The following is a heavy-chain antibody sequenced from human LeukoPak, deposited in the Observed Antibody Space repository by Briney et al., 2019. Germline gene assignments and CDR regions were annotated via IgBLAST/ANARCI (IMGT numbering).Heavy chain of an antibody. CDR2: INPNSGGT. D-gene: IGHD3-22*01. V-gene: IGHV1-2*02. CDR3: ARPYYDSSGYYYGAYYFDY. Sequence: GASVKVSCKASGYTFTGYYMHWVRQAPGQGLEWMGWINPNSGGTNYAQKFQGRVTMTRDTSISTAYMELSRLRSDDTAVYYCARPYYDSSGYYYGAYYFDYWGQGTLVTVSS. CDR1: GYTFTGYY. J-gene: IGHJ4*02.